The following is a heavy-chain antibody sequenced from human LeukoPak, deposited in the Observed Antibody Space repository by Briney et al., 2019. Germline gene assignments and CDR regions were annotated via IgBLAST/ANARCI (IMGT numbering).Heavy chain of an antibody. CDR2: INHSGST. Sequence: PSETLSLTCTVSGGSISSSSYYWSWIRQPPGKGLEWIGEINHSGSTNYNPSLKSRVTISVDTSKNQFSLKLSSVTAADTAVYYCARLGGSPSVDYYGSGSYYTYFDYWGQGTLVTVSS. J-gene: IGHJ4*02. CDR3: ARLGGSPSVDYYGSGSYYTYFDY. D-gene: IGHD3-10*01. CDR1: GGSISSSSYY. V-gene: IGHV4-39*07.